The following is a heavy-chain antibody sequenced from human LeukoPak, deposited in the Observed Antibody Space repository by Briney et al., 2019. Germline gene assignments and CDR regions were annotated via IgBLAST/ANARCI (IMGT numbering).Heavy chain of an antibody. CDR3: ARDSDDILTGYYFPPDY. CDR1: GYTFTSYG. V-gene: IGHV1-18*01. J-gene: IGHJ4*02. D-gene: IGHD3-9*01. CDR2: ISAYNGNT. Sequence: ASVKVSCKASGYTFTSYGISWVRQAPGQGLKCMRWISAYNGNTNYAQKLQGRVTMTTDTSTSTAYMELRSLRSDDTAVYYCARDSDDILTGYYFPPDYWGQGTLVTVSS.